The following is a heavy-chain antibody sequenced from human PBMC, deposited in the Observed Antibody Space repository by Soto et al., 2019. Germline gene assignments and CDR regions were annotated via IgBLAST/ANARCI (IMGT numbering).Heavy chain of an antibody. V-gene: IGHV3-7*03. CDR2: IKQDGSEK. D-gene: IGHD3-3*01. CDR3: ARVGRFLVWFPTYYFDY. J-gene: IGHJ4*02. Sequence: GGSLRLSCAPSGFTLSSYWMSWVRQAPGQGLEWVANIKQDGSEKYYVDSVKGRFTISRDNAKNSLYLQMNSLRAEDTAVYYCARVGRFLVWFPTYYFDYWGQGTLVTVSS. CDR1: GFTLSSYW.